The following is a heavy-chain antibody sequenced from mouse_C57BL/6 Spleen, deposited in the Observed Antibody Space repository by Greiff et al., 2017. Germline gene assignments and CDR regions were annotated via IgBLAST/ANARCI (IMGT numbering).Heavy chain of an antibody. CDR2: IYPGNSDT. J-gene: IGHJ4*01. V-gene: IGHV1-5*01. Sequence: EVQLQQSGTVLARPGASVKLSCKTSGYTFTSYWMHWVKQRPGQGLEWIGAIYPGNSDTSYNQKFKGKAKLTAVTSASTAYMELSSLTTEDSAVYYCGGLRRSEAMDYWGQGTSVTVSA. CDR1: GYTFTSYW. D-gene: IGHD2-4*01. CDR3: GGLRRSEAMDY.